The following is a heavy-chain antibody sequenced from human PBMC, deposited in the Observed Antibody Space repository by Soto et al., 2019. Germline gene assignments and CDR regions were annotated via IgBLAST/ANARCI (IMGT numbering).Heavy chain of an antibody. D-gene: IGHD5-18*01. V-gene: IGHV1-24*01. Sequence: QVQLVQSGAEVKKPGASVKVSCKVSGYTLTELSMHWVRQAPGKGLERMGGFDPEDGETIYAQKFQGSITMTEDTSTDAAYIELRSLRSEDAAVYYCATEGGYSYGQFDYWGQGTLVTVSS. CDR3: ATEGGYSYGQFDY. J-gene: IGHJ4*02. CDR2: FDPEDGET. CDR1: GYTLTELS.